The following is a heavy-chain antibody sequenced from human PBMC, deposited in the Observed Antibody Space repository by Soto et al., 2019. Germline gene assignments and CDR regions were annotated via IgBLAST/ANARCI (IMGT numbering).Heavy chain of an antibody. V-gene: IGHV3-21*06. D-gene: IGHD3-9*01. CDR2: ITGSSSYI. J-gene: IGHJ6*02. Sequence: DVQLVESGGGLVKPGGSLRLSCAASGFIFSSHNMNWVRQAPGKGLEWVSSITGSSSYIFYADSVKGRFTISRDNAKNTVYLQMNSLIAADTGVYYCARLVASETGYGMDVWGQGTTVTVSS. CDR3: ARLVASETGYGMDV. CDR1: GFIFSSHN.